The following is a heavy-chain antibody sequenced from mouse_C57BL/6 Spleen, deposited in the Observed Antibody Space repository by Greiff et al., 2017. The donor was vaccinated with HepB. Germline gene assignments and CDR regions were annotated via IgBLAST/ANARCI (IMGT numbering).Heavy chain of an antibody. Sequence: VKLQQPGAELVMPGASVKLSCKASGYTFTSYWMHWVKQRPGQGLEWIGEIDPSDSYTNYNQKFKGKSTLTVYKSSSTAYMQLSSLTSEDSAVYYCARNYDGYWGWFAYWGQGTLVTVSA. J-gene: IGHJ3*01. CDR1: GYTFTSYW. V-gene: IGHV1-69*01. D-gene: IGHD2-3*01. CDR2: IDPSDSYT. CDR3: ARNYDGYWGWFAY.